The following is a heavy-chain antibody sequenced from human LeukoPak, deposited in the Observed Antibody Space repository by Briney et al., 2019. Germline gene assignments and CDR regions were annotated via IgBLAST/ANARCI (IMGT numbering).Heavy chain of an antibody. J-gene: IGHJ4*02. D-gene: IGHD4-11*01. V-gene: IGHV3-33*06. CDR1: GFTFSHYA. Sequence: SGGSLRLPCTASGFTFSHYAMHWVRQAPGKGLEWVAVIWNDGSDKYYGDSVKGRFTISRDNSKKTVYLQLSSLRVEDTAVYYCAKDAERGFDFSNSLQSWGQGTLVTVSS. CDR3: AKDAERGFDFSNSLQS. CDR2: IWNDGSDK.